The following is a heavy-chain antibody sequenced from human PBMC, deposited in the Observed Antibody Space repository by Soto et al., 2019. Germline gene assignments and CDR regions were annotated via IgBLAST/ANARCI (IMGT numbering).Heavy chain of an antibody. J-gene: IGHJ3*02. V-gene: IGHV4-59*01. Sequence: QVQLQESGPGLVKPSETLSLTCTVSGGSISSYYWSWIRQPPGKGLEWIGYIYYSGSTNYNPSLKSRVTISVDTSKNQFSLKLSSVTAADTAVYYCARGGDGYTHGAFDIWGQGTMVTVSS. CDR1: GGSISSYY. D-gene: IGHD5-12*01. CDR2: IYYSGST. CDR3: ARGGDGYTHGAFDI.